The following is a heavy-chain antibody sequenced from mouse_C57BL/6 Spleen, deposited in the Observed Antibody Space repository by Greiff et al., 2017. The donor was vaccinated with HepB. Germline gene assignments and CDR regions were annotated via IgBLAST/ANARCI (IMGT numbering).Heavy chain of an antibody. Sequence: QVQLKESGAELARPGASVKLSCKASGYTFTSYGISWVKQRTGQGLEWIGEIYPRSGNNYYNEKFKGKATLTADKSSSTAYMELRSLTSEDSAVYFCARLLTGNAMDYWGQGTSVTVSS. J-gene: IGHJ4*01. D-gene: IGHD4-1*01. CDR1: GYTFTSYG. V-gene: IGHV1-81*01. CDR3: ARLLTGNAMDY. CDR2: IYPRSGNN.